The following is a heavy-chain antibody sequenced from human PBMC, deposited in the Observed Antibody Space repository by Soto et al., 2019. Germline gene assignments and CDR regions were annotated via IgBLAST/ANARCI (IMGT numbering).Heavy chain of an antibody. Sequence: GGSLRLSCAASGFTFSDHWMHWVRQVPGEGLVWVARINSDESTTSYADTVKGRFTISRDNAKNTLYLQMSSLRDEDTAVYYCAREGAPYCLSPACLGCFDYWGQGALVTVSS. J-gene: IGHJ4*02. CDR1: GFTFSDHW. D-gene: IGHD2-15*01. CDR2: INSDESTT. V-gene: IGHV3-74*01. CDR3: AREGAPYCLSPACLGCFDY.